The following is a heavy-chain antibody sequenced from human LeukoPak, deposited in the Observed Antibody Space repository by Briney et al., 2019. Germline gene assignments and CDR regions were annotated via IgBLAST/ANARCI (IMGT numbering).Heavy chain of an antibody. CDR1: GFTFSAYW. J-gene: IGHJ4*02. V-gene: IGHV3-74*01. CDR3: AKSFGYKGQESSLFHY. D-gene: IGHD5-24*01. Sequence: GGSLRLSCAASGFTFSAYWMHWVRQVPGKGLVWVSRINNDGTATFFADSVKGRFTISRDNAKNSLYLQMNRLNTEDTASYYCAKSFGYKGQESSLFHYWGQGTLVTVSS. CDR2: INNDGTAT.